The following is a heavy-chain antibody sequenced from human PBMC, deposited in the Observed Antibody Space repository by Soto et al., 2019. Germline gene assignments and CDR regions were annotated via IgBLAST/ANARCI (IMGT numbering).Heavy chain of an antibody. Sequence: SSETLSLTCALYGGSFSDYYWGWIRQPPGKGLECIGEITHSGSTNYNPSLKSRVTLSVDTSKNQFSLNLTSVTAADTAVYYCARGLRASFGVRLSYYYYGMDVWGQGTTVTVSS. CDR2: ITHSGST. CDR1: GGSFSDYY. D-gene: IGHD3-10*01. CDR3: ARGLRASFGVRLSYYYYGMDV. J-gene: IGHJ6*02. V-gene: IGHV4-34*01.